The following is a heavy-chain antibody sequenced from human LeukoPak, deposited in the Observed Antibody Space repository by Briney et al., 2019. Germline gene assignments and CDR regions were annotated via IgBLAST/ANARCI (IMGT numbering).Heavy chain of an antibody. J-gene: IGHJ5*02. Sequence: GASVKVSCKASGHTFISYGVSWVRQAPGQGLEWVGWISGYNDNAKYAQKLQGRVTVTTDTSTSTVYMELRSLRSDDTAVYYCASQYYDILTGYGRWFDPWGQGTLVVVSS. D-gene: IGHD3-9*01. V-gene: IGHV1-18*01. CDR2: ISGYNDNA. CDR1: GHTFISYG. CDR3: ASQYYDILTGYGRWFDP.